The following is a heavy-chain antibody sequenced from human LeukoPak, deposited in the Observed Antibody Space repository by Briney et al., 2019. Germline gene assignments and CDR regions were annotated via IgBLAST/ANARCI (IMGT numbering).Heavy chain of an antibody. D-gene: IGHD3-3*01. Sequence: PGGSLRLSCAASGFTFSSYSMNWVRQAPGKGLEWVSSISSSSSYIYYADSVKGRFTISRDNAKNSLYLQMNSLRAEDTAVYYCATYYDFWSAPRFDYWGQGTLVTVSS. CDR1: GFTFSSYS. J-gene: IGHJ4*02. CDR2: ISSSSSYI. CDR3: ATYYDFWSAPRFDY. V-gene: IGHV3-21*01.